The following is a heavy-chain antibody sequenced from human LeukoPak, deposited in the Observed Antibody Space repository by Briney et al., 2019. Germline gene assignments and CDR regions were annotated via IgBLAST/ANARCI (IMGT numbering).Heavy chain of an antibody. CDR2: ISGSSSYI. V-gene: IGHV3-21*01. CDR1: GFTFSSYS. CDR3: ARLEGYCSGGSCYYYYGMDV. D-gene: IGHD2-15*01. Sequence: GGSLRLSCAASGFTFSSYSINWVRQAPGKGLEWVSSISGSSSYIYHADSVKGRFTISRDNAKNSLYLQMNSLRAEDTAVYYCARLEGYCSGGSCYYYYGMDVWGKGTTVTVSS. J-gene: IGHJ6*04.